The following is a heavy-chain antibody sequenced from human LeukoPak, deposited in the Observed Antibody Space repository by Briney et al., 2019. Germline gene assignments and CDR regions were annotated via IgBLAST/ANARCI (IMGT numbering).Heavy chain of an antibody. D-gene: IGHD3-10*01. V-gene: IGHV4-34*01. CDR2: INHSGST. Sequence: SETLSLTCAVYGGSFSGYYWSWIRQPPGKGLEWLGEINHSGSTNYNPPLKSRVTISVDTSKNQFSLKLSSVTAADTAVYYCARGTGYYGSGSYIEPNNWFDPWGQGTLVTVSS. J-gene: IGHJ5*02. CDR3: ARGTGYYGSGSYIEPNNWFDP. CDR1: GGSFSGYY.